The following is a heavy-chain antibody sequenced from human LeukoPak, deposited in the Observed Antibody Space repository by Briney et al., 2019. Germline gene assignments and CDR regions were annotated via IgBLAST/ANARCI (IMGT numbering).Heavy chain of an antibody. CDR1: GFTFSSYA. D-gene: IGHD5-24*01. CDR3: AKDDRWLKFGN. CDR2: ISPNGATT. Sequence: GGSLRLSCAASGFTFSSYAMSWVRQAPGKGLKWVSGISPNGATTYYADSVKGRFTISRDNSKNTVFLQMNSLRPEDTAVYYCAKDDRWLKFGNWGRGTLVTVSS. J-gene: IGHJ4*02. V-gene: IGHV3-23*01.